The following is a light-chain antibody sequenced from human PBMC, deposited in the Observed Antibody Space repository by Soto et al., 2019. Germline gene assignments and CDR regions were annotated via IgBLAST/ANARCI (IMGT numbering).Light chain of an antibody. CDR2: DAS. CDR3: QQVDSLPLT. J-gene: IGKJ4*01. CDR1: QDITNY. Sequence: DIQMTQSPSSLSASVGDRVTITCQASQDITNYLDWYQQKPGKAPKILIYDASALEAGVPSRFSGSGSGTHFTLTITSLQAEDVATYYCQQVDSLPLTFGGGTNLEIK. V-gene: IGKV1-33*01.